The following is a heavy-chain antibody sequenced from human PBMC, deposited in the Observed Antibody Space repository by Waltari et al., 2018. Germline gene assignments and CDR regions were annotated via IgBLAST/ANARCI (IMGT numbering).Heavy chain of an antibody. V-gene: IGHV4-39*07. D-gene: IGHD2-21*01. CDR3: ARVPETTLGGGDWFDP. J-gene: IGHJ5*02. CDR2: IYYSGST. CDR1: GGSISSSSYY. Sequence: QLQLQESGPGLVKPSETLSLTCTVSGGSISSSSYYWGWIRHPPGKGLEWIGSIYYSGSTYYNPSLKSRVTISVDTSKNQFSLKLSSVTAADTAVYYCARVPETTLGGGDWFDPWGQGTLVTVSS.